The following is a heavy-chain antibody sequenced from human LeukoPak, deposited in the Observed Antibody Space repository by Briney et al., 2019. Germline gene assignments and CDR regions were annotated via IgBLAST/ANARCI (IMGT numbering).Heavy chain of an antibody. Sequence: PGRSLRLSCAASGFTFSSYAMSWVRRAPGKGLEWVSAISASDGRTWYADSVRGRFTISRDNFKNTLYVQINSLRAEDTAVYYCVRDKSFPDDVFDIWGQGTLVTVSS. CDR2: ISASDGRT. V-gene: IGHV3-23*01. CDR1: GFTFSSYA. CDR3: VRDKSFPDDVFDI. J-gene: IGHJ3*02. D-gene: IGHD3-10*01.